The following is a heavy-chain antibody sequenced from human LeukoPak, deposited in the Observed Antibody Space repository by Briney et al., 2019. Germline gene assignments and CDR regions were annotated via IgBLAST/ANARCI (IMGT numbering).Heavy chain of an antibody. CDR2: ITPIFGTA. CDR3: AMPSIAAAGYFDY. D-gene: IGHD6-13*01. Sequence: GASVKDSCKASGGTFSSYAISWVRQAPGQGLEWMGGITPIFGTANYAQKSQGRVTITTDESTSTAYMELSSLRSEDTAVYYCAMPSIAAAGYFDYWGQGTLVTVSS. J-gene: IGHJ4*02. CDR1: GGTFSSYA. V-gene: IGHV1-69*05.